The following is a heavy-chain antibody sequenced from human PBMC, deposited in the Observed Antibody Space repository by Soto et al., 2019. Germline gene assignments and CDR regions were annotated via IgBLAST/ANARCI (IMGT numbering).Heavy chain of an antibody. CDR1: GGSISNYY. CDR3: ARRGPTPRKTIFDY. D-gene: IGHD1-1*01. J-gene: IGHJ4*02. CDR2: NYYIGPT. Sequence: QVQLQESGPGLVKPSETLSLTCTVSGGSISNYYWSWIRQPPGKGLEWIGYNYYIGPTNYKPSLKLRVTXXVXPXXPQPPLNLNSVTAADTAVYYCARRGPTPRKTIFDYWGQGTLVTVSS. V-gene: IGHV4-59*08.